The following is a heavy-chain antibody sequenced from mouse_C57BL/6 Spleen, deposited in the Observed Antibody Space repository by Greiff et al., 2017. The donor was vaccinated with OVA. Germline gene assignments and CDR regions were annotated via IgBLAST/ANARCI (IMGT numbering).Heavy chain of an antibody. J-gene: IGHJ4*01. D-gene: IGHD1-2*01. CDR1: GFTFSDYG. V-gene: IGHV5-17*01. CDR2: ISSGSSTI. CDR3: AKSLRGAMDY. Sequence: EVHLVESGGGLVKPGGSLKLSCAASGFTFSDYGMHWVRQAPEKGLEWVAYISSGSSTIYYADTVKGRFTISRDNAKNTLFLQMTSLTSEDTAMYYCAKSLRGAMDYWGQGTSVTVSS.